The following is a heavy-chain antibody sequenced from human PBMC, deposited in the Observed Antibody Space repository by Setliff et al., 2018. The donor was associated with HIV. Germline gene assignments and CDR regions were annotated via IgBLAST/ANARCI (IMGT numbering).Heavy chain of an antibody. CDR1: RGTFTSYA. J-gene: IGHJ3*02. D-gene: IGHD6-13*01. CDR2: VISILNVA. Sequence: SVKVSCKTSRGTFTSYAFTWVRQAPGQGLEWMGGVISILNVATYAQKFQGRVTITADKSTSTVYMELSSLRSEDSAVYYCARVLKGYSSSYEAFDIWGQGTMVTVSS. V-gene: IGHV1-69*10. CDR3: ARVLKGYSSSYEAFDI.